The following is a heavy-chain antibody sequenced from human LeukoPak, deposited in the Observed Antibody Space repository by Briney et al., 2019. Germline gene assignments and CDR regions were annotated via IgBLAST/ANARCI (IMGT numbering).Heavy chain of an antibody. CDR1: GFTFSDYD. CDR3: AKDTSAWWYHRAYMNV. Sequence: GGSLRLSCAASGFTFSDYDMSWVRQAPGGGLEWVSAISGSGDKTFHADSVKGRFTTSRDNSKNTLSLQMSSLRVEDSAVYFCAKDTSAWWYHRAYMNVWGTGTTVTVSS. D-gene: IGHD2-15*01. J-gene: IGHJ6*03. CDR2: ISGSGDKT. V-gene: IGHV3-23*01.